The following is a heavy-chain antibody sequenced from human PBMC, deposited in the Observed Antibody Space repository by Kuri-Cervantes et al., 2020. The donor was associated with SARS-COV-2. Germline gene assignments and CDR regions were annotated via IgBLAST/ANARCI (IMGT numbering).Heavy chain of an antibody. J-gene: IGHJ3*02. V-gene: IGHV3-7*01. CDR2: INQDGSEK. CDR3: AIIGTLYNFDAFDI. Sequence: GGSLRLSCAASGFTFSSYWMTWVRQAPGKGLECVAKINQDGSEKYHVDSVKGRFTISRDNTKNSLFLQMNSLRAEDTAVYYCAIIGTLYNFDAFDIWGQGTMVTVSS. D-gene: IGHD1-1*01. CDR1: GFTFSSYW.